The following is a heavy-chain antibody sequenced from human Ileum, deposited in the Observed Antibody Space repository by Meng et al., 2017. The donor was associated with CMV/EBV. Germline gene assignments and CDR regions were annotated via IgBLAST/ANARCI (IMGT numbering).Heavy chain of an antibody. D-gene: IGHD2-2*01. Sequence: GYTFTGYYMNWGRQAPGQGLEWMGWINPNSGGTNYAQKFQGRVTMTRDTSISTAYMELSRLRSDDTAVYYCARGYCSGTSCYDWFGPWGQGTLVTVSS. CDR3: ARGYCSGTSCYDWFGP. V-gene: IGHV1-2*02. CDR1: GYTFTGYY. J-gene: IGHJ5*02. CDR2: INPNSGGT.